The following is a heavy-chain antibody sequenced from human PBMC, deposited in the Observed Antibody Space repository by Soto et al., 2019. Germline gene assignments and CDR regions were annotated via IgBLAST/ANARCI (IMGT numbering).Heavy chain of an antibody. CDR1: GFTFSSYG. D-gene: IGHD6-13*01. CDR3: AKVLGQQLVLNYGMDV. CDR2: VSYDGKNK. Sequence: QVQLVESGGGVVQPGTSLGLSCAPSGFTFSSYGMYWVRQAPGKGLEWVAVVSYDGKNKYYADSVKGRFTISRDNAKNMLYLQMNSLRAEDTAVYYCAKVLGQQLVLNYGMDVWGHGTTVTVSS. J-gene: IGHJ6*02. V-gene: IGHV3-30*18.